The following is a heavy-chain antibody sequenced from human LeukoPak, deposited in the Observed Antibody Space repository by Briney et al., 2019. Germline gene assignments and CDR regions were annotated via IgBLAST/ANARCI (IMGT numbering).Heavy chain of an antibody. CDR3: TTYGSGSYNH. Sequence: KSGGSLRLSCAASGFTFSSYSMNWVRQAPGKGLEWVGRIQFKTDGGTTDYAAPVRGRFTISGDDSKNTLYLQMNSLRTEDTAVYYCTTYGSGSYNHWGQGTLVTVSS. V-gene: IGHV3-15*01. J-gene: IGHJ5*02. CDR2: IQFKTDGGTT. D-gene: IGHD3-10*01. CDR1: GFTFSSYS.